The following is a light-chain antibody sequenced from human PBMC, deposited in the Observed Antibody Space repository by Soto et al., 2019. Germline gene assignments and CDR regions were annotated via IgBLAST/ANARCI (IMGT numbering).Light chain of an antibody. V-gene: IGKV3-20*01. CDR1: QSVSSNY. Sequence: EIVLTQSPGTLSLSPGERATLSCRASQSVSSNYLAWYQQKPGQAPRVLIYGASSRAIGIPDRFSGSGSGTDFTLTISRLEPEDFAVYYCQQYGTSPLSFGGGTKVEIK. CDR2: GAS. J-gene: IGKJ4*01. CDR3: QQYGTSPLS.